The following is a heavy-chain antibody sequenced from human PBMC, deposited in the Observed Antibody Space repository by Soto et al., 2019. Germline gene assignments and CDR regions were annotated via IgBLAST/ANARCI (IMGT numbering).Heavy chain of an antibody. J-gene: IGHJ4*02. D-gene: IGHD5-18*01. Sequence: QVQLQESGPGLVKPSQTLSLTCTVSGGSISSGGYYWSWIRQHPGKGLEWIGYIYYSGSTYYNPSLKIRVTISVDTSKNQFSLKLSSVTAAVTAVYYCARGLEGPRGYSLDFDYWGQGTLVTVSS. CDR2: IYYSGST. CDR1: GGSISSGGYY. CDR3: ARGLEGPRGYSLDFDY. V-gene: IGHV4-31*03.